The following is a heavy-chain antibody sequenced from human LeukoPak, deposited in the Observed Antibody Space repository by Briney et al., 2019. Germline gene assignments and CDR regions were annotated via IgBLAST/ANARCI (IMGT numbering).Heavy chain of an antibody. J-gene: IGHJ4*02. CDR1: GFTFSSFW. D-gene: IGHD3-3*01. V-gene: IGHV3-7*01. CDR3: ARAPRGFWSGYSPYYFDY. CDR2: IKQDGSEK. Sequence: GGSLRLSCAASGFTFSSFWMSWVRQAPGEGLEGVANIKQDGSEKYYVDSVKGRFTISRDNAKNTLYLQMNSLRAEDTAVYDCARAPRGFWSGYSPYYFDYWGEGTLVTVSS.